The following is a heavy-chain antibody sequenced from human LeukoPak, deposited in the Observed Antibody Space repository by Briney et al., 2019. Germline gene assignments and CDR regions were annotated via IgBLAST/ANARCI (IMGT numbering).Heavy chain of an antibody. CDR3: ASSLGYSSSWYYFDY. J-gene: IGHJ4*02. V-gene: IGHV5-51*01. Sequence: GESLKISCKGSGYTFTSYWIGWVRQMPGKGLEWMGIIYPGDSDTRYRPSFQGQVTISADKSISTAYLQWSSLKASDTAMYYCASSLGYSSSWYYFDYWGQGTLVTVSS. CDR2: IYPGDSDT. CDR1: GYTFTSYW. D-gene: IGHD6-13*01.